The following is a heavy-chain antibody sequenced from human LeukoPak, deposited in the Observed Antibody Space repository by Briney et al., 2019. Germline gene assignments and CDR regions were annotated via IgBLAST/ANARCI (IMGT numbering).Heavy chain of an antibody. Sequence: ASETLSLTCTVSGGSVSRGGYYWSWIRQHPGKGLEWIGYTSYSGGTYYNPSLMSRITMSVDRSQNQFSLKMRDVTAADTAVYFCATAEWDYFYVDSWGQGALVAVSS. V-gene: IGHV4-31*03. J-gene: IGHJ4*02. D-gene: IGHD2/OR15-2a*01. CDR2: TSYSGGT. CDR3: ATAEWDYFYVDS. CDR1: GGSVSRGGYY.